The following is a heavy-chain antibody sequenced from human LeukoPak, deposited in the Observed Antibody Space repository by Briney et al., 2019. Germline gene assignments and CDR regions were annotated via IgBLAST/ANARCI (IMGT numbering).Heavy chain of an antibody. CDR2: IGASGEST. D-gene: IGHD5-24*01. CDR1: GFTFSVAA. J-gene: IGHJ3*01. Sequence: GGSLRLSCAASGFTFSVAAMTWVRQAPGKGLEWVSLIGASGESTYYADSVEGRFTISRDNSKNTLSLQMNSLRVEDTAMYFCAKDIQLSTWGLGTMVTVSS. V-gene: IGHV3-23*01. CDR3: AKDIQLST.